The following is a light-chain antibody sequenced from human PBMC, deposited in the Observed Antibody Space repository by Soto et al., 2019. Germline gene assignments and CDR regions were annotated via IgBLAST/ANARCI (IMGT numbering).Light chain of an antibody. CDR3: SSYAASNNLSFV. V-gene: IGLV2-8*01. CDR2: EVT. J-gene: IGLJ3*02. CDR1: SSDVGGYNY. Sequence: QSALTQPPSASGSPGQSVTISCTGTSSDVGGYNYVSWYQQYPGRAPKLMIYEVTKRPSGVPDRFSGSKSGNTASLTVSGLQAEDEADYYCSSYAASNNLSFVFGGGTKLTVL.